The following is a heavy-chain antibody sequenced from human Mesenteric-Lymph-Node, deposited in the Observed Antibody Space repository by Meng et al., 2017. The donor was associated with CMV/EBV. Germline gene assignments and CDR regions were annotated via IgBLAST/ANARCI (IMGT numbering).Heavy chain of an antibody. CDR2: IGLSDTDT. V-gene: IGHV3-48*01. D-gene: IGHD3-22*01. J-gene: IGHJ3*02. CDR3: ARDISGSYAFDI. CDR1: GFTFSSYA. Sequence: GESLKISCAASGFTFSSYAMHWVRQAPGEGLEWISYIGLSDTDTSYADSVKGRFTISRDNAKNSLFLQMNNLRAEDTAVYYCARDISGSYAFDIWGQGTMVTVSS.